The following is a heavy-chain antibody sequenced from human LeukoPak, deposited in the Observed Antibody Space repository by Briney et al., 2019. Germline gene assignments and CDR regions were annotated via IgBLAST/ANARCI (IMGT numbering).Heavy chain of an antibody. CDR2: IQSKTDGGTT. D-gene: IGHD3-10*01. V-gene: IGHV3-15*01. Sequence: PGGSLRLSCAASGFTFSNTWMNWVRQAPGKGLEWAGRIQSKTDGGTTEYAAPVKGRFTISRDDLKTTLYLQMNSLKTEDTAVYYCATLTVRGVINIWGQGTLVTVSS. CDR3: ATLTVRGVINI. J-gene: IGHJ4*02. CDR1: GFTFSNTW.